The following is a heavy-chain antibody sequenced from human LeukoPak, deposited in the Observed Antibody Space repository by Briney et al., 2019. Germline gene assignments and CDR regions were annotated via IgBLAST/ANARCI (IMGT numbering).Heavy chain of an antibody. J-gene: IGHJ4*02. V-gene: IGHV1-46*01. Sequence: ASVKVSCKASGGTFSSYAISWVRQAPGQGLEWMGIINPSGGSTSYAQKFQGRVTMTRDMSTSTVYMELSSLRSEDTAVYYCARVGQLVGGSIDYWGQGTLVTVSS. CDR3: ARVGQLVGGSIDY. CDR2: INPSGGST. D-gene: IGHD6-6*01. CDR1: GGTFSSYA.